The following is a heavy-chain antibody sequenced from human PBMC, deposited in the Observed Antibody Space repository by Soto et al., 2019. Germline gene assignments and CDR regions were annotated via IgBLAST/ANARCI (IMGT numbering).Heavy chain of an antibody. CDR1: GGSINTFY. V-gene: IGHV4-4*07. J-gene: IGHJ4*02. D-gene: IGHD5-12*01. CDR3: AREGSYSAYNFAHGIQLWSFDF. Sequence: PSETLSLTCTVSGGSINTFYWSWVRQPAGKGLEWIGRIFSSGSTSFNPSLESRVAMSVDTSKNHFSLNLSSVTAADMAVYYCAREGSYSAYNFAHGIQLWSFDFWGRGALVTV. CDR2: IFSSGST.